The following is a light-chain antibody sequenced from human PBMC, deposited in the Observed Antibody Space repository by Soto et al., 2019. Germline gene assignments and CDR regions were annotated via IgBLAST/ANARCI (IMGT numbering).Light chain of an antibody. V-gene: IGKV3-20*01. CDR2: DAS. CDR1: ETVGSNY. Sequence: EVVLTQSPGTLSLSPGERATLSCRASETVGSNYLAWYQQQPGQAPRLLIFDASSRATGIPDRFSGSGSGTEFSLTISRLEPKDSTVYFCHHYGYGADTFGEGTKLEI. CDR3: HHYGYGADT. J-gene: IGKJ2*01.